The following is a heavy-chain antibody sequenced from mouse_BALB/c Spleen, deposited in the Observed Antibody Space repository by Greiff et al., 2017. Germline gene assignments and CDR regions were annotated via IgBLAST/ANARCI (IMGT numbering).Heavy chain of an antibody. Sequence: EVQLVESGGGLVKPGGSLKLSCAASGFTFSSYTMSWVRQTPEKRLEWVATISSGGSYTYYPDSVKGRFTISRDNAKNTLYLQMSSLKSEDTAMYYSTRGYYYGSRRGDYFDYWGQGTTLTVSA. CDR1: GFTFSSYT. J-gene: IGHJ2*01. D-gene: IGHD1-1*01. CDR2: ISSGGSYT. V-gene: IGHV5-6-4*01. CDR3: TRGYYYGSRRGDYFDY.